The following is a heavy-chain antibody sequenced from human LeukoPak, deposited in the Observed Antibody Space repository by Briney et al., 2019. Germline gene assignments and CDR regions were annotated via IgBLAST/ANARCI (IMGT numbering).Heavy chain of an antibody. CDR3: ARGGPSYSSGWYFDYYYYYMDV. D-gene: IGHD6-19*01. J-gene: IGHJ6*03. V-gene: IGHV4-38-2*02. CDR2: IYHSGST. Sequence: SETLSLTCTVSGYSISSGYYWGWIRQPPGKGLEWIGSIYHSGSTYYNPSLKSRVTISVDTSKNQFSLKLSSVTAADTAVYYCARGGPSYSSGWYFDYYYYYMDVWGKGTTVTVSS. CDR1: GYSISSGYY.